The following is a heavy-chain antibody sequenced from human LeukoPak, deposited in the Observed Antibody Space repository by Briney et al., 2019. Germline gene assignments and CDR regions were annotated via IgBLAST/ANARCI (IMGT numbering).Heavy chain of an antibody. CDR3: ARGGPRISRYRPIDY. D-gene: IGHD3-16*02. J-gene: IGHJ4*02. V-gene: IGHV4-34*01. CDR1: GGSFSGYY. Sequence: SETLSPTCAVYGGSFSGYYWSWIRQPPGKGLEWIGEINHSGSTNYNPSLKSRVTISVDTSKNQFSLKLSSVTAADTAVYYCARGGPRISRYRPIDYWGQGTLVTVSS. CDR2: INHSGST.